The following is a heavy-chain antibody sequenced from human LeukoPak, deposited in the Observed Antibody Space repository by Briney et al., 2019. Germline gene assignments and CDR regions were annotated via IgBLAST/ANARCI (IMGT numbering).Heavy chain of an antibody. Sequence: PSETLSLTRTVSGYSISSGYYWGWIRQPPGKGLEWIGSIYHSGSTYYNPSLKSRVTISVDTSKNQFSLKLSSVTAADTAVYYCARDSAPGRTGTGGYWGQGTLVTVSS. CDR1: GYSISSGYY. J-gene: IGHJ4*02. V-gene: IGHV4-38-2*02. CDR3: ARDSAPGRTGTGGY. CDR2: IYHSGST. D-gene: IGHD1-1*01.